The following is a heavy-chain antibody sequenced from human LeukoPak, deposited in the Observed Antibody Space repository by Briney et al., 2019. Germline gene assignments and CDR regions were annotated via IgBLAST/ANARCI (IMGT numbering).Heavy chain of an antibody. D-gene: IGHD7-27*01. V-gene: IGHV6-1*01. Sequence: SQTLSLTCAISGDNVSRNSAAWNWIMQSPSRGLEWLGRTYYRSKWYSEYVVSVKSRITINPDTSKNQFSLQLNSVTPEDTAVYYCASLTGDESYWGQGTLVTVSS. CDR3: ASLTGDESY. J-gene: IGHJ4*02. CDR1: GDNVSRNSAA. CDR2: TYYRSKWYS.